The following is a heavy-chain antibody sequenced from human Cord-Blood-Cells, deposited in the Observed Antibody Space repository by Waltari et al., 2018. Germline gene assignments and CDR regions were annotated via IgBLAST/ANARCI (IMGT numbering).Heavy chain of an antibody. CDR2: INPNSGGT. J-gene: IGHJ4*02. CDR1: GYTFTGYY. Sequence: QVQLVQSGAEVKKPGASVKVSCKASGYTFTGYYMHWVRQAPGQGLEWMGWINPNSGGTNYAQKFQGWVTMTRDTSISTAYMELSRLRSDDTAVYYCARGPPLMIVVGTDGFDYWGQGTLVTVSS. D-gene: IGHD3-22*01. V-gene: IGHV1-2*04. CDR3: ARGPPLMIVVGTDGFDY.